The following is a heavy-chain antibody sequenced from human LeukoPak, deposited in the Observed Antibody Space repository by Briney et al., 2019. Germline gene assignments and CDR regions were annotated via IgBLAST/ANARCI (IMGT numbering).Heavy chain of an antibody. Sequence: PSETLSLTCAVSGYSISSGFFWAWIRQPPGKGLEWIGSIYHSGAYYNPSLKSRVTISMDTSKNQFSLRLSSVTAADTAVYYCARDDYTNYGHYWGQGKLVTVSS. V-gene: IGHV4-38-2*02. CDR1: GYSISSGFF. J-gene: IGHJ4*02. CDR2: IYHSGA. CDR3: ARDDYTNYGHY. D-gene: IGHD4-11*01.